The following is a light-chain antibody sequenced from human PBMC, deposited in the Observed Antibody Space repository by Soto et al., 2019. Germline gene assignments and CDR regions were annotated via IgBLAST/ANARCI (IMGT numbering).Light chain of an antibody. V-gene: IGKV3-20*01. Sequence: EMVMKLSPGTLSVSPGEGATLSCRASQSITSTSIAWYQHKPGLAPRLLVYGAPRRATGIPDRFSGSGSGTDFTLTISRLEPEDFAVYYCQHYGSLPPYNFGRGT. CDR1: QSITSTS. J-gene: IGKJ2*01. CDR2: GAP. CDR3: QHYGSLPPYN.